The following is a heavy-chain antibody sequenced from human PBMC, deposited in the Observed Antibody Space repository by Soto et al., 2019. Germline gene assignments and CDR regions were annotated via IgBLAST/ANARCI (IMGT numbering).Heavy chain of an antibody. J-gene: IGHJ4*02. CDR3: ARGGHDFWSGTFDF. CDR1: GGSISTYF. Sequence: SETLSLTCTVSGGSISTYFCNWIRQPAGKGMEWIGRIDTSGNTNYSPSLKSRVTMSVDTSKNQFSLKLSSVTAADTAVYYCARGGHDFWSGTFDFWGQGTLVTVS. V-gene: IGHV4-4*07. CDR2: IDTSGNT. D-gene: IGHD3-3*01.